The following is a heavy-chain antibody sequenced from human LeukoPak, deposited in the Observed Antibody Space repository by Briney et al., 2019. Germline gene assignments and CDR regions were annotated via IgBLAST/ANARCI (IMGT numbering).Heavy chain of an antibody. CDR1: GFTFSDYS. CDR3: ARDAGGRTQREGWFDP. D-gene: IGHD1-1*01. J-gene: IGHJ5*02. V-gene: IGHV3-21*06. Sequence: GGSQRLSCAASGFTFSDYSMNWVRQAPGKGLEWVASTSSGSSWIYYADSVRGRFTISRDNAKNLLYLQMNSLRVEDTAIYYCARDAGGRTQREGWFDPWGQGTLVTVSS. CDR2: TSSGSSWI.